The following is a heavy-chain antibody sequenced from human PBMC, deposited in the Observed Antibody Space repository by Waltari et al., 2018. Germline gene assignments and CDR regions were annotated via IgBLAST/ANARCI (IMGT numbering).Heavy chain of an antibody. CDR2: INHSGST. J-gene: IGHJ4*02. V-gene: IGHV4-34*01. CDR3: ARGPKYTDSNYVGSIDY. D-gene: IGHD4-4*01. CDR1: GGSFSGYY. Sequence: QVQLQQWGAGLLKPSETLSLTCAVYGGSFSGYYWSWIRQPPGKGLEWIGEINHSGSTNSNPSLKSRVTISVDTSKNQFSLKLSSVTAADTAVYYCARGPKYTDSNYVGSIDYWGQGTLVTVSS.